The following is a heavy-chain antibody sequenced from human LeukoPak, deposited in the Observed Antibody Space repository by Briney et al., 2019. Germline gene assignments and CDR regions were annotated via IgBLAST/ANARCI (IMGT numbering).Heavy chain of an antibody. CDR1: GGSVNSYY. D-gene: IGHD7-27*01. J-gene: IGHJ3*02. CDR3: AKILGSGVWYGFDI. CDR2: IYTTGRT. Sequence: SETLSLTCSVSGGSVNSYYRSWIRQPPGKGLEWIGYIYTTGRTNYNPSLKSRVTISVDTSKNQFSLKLSSVTAADTAVYYCAKILGSGVWYGFDIWGQGTMVTVSS. V-gene: IGHV4-4*09.